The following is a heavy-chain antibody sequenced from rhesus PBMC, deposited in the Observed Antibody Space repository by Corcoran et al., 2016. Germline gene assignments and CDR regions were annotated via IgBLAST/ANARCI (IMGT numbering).Heavy chain of an antibody. D-gene: IGHD5-24*01. Sequence: QVQLQESGPGVVKPSETLSLTCAVSGGSISDSYRWSWIRQPPGKGLEWIGYIYGSSTSTNYNPSLKSRVTISKDTSKNQFSSKLSSVTAADTAVYYCARGWYSGYSFDYWGQGVLVTVSS. CDR1: GGSISDSYR. V-gene: IGHV4S10*01. CDR2: IYGSSTST. J-gene: IGHJ4*01. CDR3: ARGWYSGYSFDY.